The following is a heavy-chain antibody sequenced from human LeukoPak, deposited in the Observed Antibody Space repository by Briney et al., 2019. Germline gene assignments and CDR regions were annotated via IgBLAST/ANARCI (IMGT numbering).Heavy chain of an antibody. D-gene: IGHD3-9*01. CDR2: IYSGGST. V-gene: IGHV3-53*01. Sequence: GGSLRLSCAASGFTVSSNYMSWVRQAPGKGLEWVSVIYSGGSTYYADSVKSRFTISRDNSKNTLYLQMNSLRAEDTAVYYCARERLRYFDWLPNPTYGMDVWGQGTTVTVSS. CDR3: ARERLRYFDWLPNPTYGMDV. CDR1: GFTVSSNY. J-gene: IGHJ6*02.